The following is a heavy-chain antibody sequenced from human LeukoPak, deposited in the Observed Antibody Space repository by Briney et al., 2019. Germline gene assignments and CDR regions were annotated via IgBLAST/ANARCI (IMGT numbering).Heavy chain of an antibody. V-gene: IGHV3-49*04. J-gene: IGHJ6*02. CDR3: RGDSSGYYSDYGMDV. CDR1: GFTFGDYA. CDR2: IRSKAYGGTT. D-gene: IGHD3-22*01. Sequence: GGSLRLSCTASGFTFGDYAMSWVRRAPGKGLEWVSFIRSKAYGGTTEYAASVKGRFTISRDDSKSIAYLQMNSLKTEDTAVYYCRGDSSGYYSDYGMDVWGQGTTVTVSS.